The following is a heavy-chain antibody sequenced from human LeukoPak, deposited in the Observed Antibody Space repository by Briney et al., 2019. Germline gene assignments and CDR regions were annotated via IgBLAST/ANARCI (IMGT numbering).Heavy chain of an antibody. J-gene: IGHJ3*02. D-gene: IGHD3-10*01. CDR2: INHSGST. CDR1: GGSIFSSTYY. CDR3: ARLTYGSGGARAPRDAFDI. Sequence: PSETLSLTCSVSGGSIFSSTYYWGWIRQPPGKGLEWIGEINHSGSTNYNPSLKSRVTISVDTSKNQFSLNLSSVTAADTAVYYCARLTYGSGGARAPRDAFDIWGQGTMVTVSS. V-gene: IGHV4-39*07.